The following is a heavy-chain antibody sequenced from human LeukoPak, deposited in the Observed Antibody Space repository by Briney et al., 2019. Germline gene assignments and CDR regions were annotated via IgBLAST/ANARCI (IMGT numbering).Heavy chain of an antibody. V-gene: IGHV3-9*01. CDR2: ISWNSGSI. D-gene: IGHD3-10*01. CDR1: GFTFDDYA. CDR3: AKDXTMGGVDY. J-gene: IGHJ4*02. Sequence: GRSLRLSCAASGFTFDDYAMHWVRQAPGKGLEWVSGISWNSGSIGYADSVKGRFTISRDNAKNSLYLQMNSLRAEDTALYYCAKDXTMGGVDYWGQGTLVTVSS.